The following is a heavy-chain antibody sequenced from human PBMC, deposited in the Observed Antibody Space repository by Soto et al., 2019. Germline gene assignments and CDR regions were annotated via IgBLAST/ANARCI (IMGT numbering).Heavy chain of an antibody. CDR1: GYTFTSYG. J-gene: IGHJ5*02. Sequence: QVQLVQSGAEVKKPGASVKVSCKASGYTFTSYGISWVRQAPGQGLEWMGWISAYNGNTNYAQKLQGRVTMTTDTSTSTVYMELRSLRSDDAAVYYCARDTGYYYGSGVRGGFDPWGQGPLVTVSS. D-gene: IGHD3-10*01. CDR3: ARDTGYYYGSGVRGGFDP. V-gene: IGHV1-18*04. CDR2: ISAYNGNT.